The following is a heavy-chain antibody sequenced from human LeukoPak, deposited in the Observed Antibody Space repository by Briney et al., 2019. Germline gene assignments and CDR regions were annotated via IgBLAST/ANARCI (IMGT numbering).Heavy chain of an antibody. CDR1: GYSISSGYY. V-gene: IGHV4-38-2*02. J-gene: IGHJ4*02. CDR3: AQFDSGGYYSTY. Sequence: SETLSLACTISGYSISSGYYWGWIRQPPGKGLEWIGSRYHRGSTYYNPSLKSRVTIPVDTSKNQFSLNLTSVSAADTAVYYCAQFDSGGYYSTYWGQGTLVTVSS. D-gene: IGHD3-22*01. CDR2: RYHRGST.